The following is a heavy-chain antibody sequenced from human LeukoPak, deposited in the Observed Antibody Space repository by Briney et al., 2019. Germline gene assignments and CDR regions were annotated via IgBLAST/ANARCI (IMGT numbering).Heavy chain of an antibody. CDR3: AREGSGYYDSSGYRGGMGY. J-gene: IGHJ4*02. CDR2: INPNSGGT. V-gene: IGHV1-2*02. Sequence: ASVKVSCKASGYTFTGYYMHWVRQAPGQGLEWMGWINPNSGGTNYAQKFQGRVTMTRDTSISTAYMELSRLRSDDTAVYYCAREGSGYYDSSGYRGGMGYWGQGTLVTVSS. D-gene: IGHD3-22*01. CDR1: GYTFTGYY.